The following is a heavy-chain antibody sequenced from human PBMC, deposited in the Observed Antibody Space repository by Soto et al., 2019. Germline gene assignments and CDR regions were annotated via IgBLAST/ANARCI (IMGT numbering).Heavy chain of an antibody. V-gene: IGHV3-48*01. J-gene: IGHJ5*02. CDR1: GFTFSSYS. Sequence: PGGSLRLSCAAFGFTFSSYSMNWVRQAPGKGLEWVSYISSTGSTIYYADSVEGRFTISRDNAKKSLYLQMNSLRAEDTAVYYCAKRPRWAISATDHFVPWGQGTLVTVSS. CDR2: ISSTGSTI. D-gene: IGHD6-13*01. CDR3: AKRPRWAISATDHFVP.